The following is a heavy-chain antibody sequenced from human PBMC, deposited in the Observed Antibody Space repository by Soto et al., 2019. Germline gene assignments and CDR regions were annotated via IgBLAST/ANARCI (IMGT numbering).Heavy chain of an antibody. CDR2: ISGSGGST. CDR1: GFTFSSYA. V-gene: IGHV3-23*01. Sequence: EVQLLESGGGLVQPGGSLRLSCAASGFTFSSYAMSWVRQSPGKGLEWVSAISGSGGSTYYADSVKGRSTISRDNSKNTLYLQMNSLRAEDTAVYYCAKSPYYDFWSGYYSPSVDYWGQGTLVTVSS. CDR3: AKSPYYDFWSGYYSPSVDY. D-gene: IGHD3-3*01. J-gene: IGHJ4*02.